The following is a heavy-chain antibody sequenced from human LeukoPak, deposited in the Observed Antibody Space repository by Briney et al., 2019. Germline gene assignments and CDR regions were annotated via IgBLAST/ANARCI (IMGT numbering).Heavy chain of an antibody. V-gene: IGHV3-23*01. CDR1: GFTFSSYG. CDR3: ARDLGYIQLRRGPANWFDP. J-gene: IGHJ5*02. Sequence: PGGSLRLSCAASGFTFSSYGMSWVRQAPGKGLEWVSAISGSGGSTYYADSVKGRFTISRDNSKNTLYMQMNSLRAEDTAVYYCARDLGYIQLRRGPANWFDPWGQGTLVTVSS. CDR2: ISGSGGST. D-gene: IGHD5-18*01.